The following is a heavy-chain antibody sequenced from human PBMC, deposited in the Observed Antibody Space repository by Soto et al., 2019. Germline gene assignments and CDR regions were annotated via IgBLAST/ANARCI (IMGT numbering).Heavy chain of an antibody. Sequence: PGGSLRLSCAASGFTFSSYGMHWVRQAPGKGLEWVAVIWYDGSNKYYADSVKGRFTISRDNSKNTLYLQMNSLRAEDTAVYYCARDTVLDCSGGSCHEYFQHWGQGTLVTVSS. D-gene: IGHD2-15*01. V-gene: IGHV3-33*01. CDR2: IWYDGSNK. CDR1: GFTFSSYG. CDR3: ARDTVLDCSGGSCHEYFQH. J-gene: IGHJ1*01.